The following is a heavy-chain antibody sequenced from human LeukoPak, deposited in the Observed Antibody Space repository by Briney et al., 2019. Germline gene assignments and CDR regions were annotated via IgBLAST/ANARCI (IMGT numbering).Heavy chain of an antibody. V-gene: IGHV4-59*01. CDR3: ARGGGDSSSPFDY. Sequence: PSETLSLTCTVSGGSISSYYWSWIRQPPGKGLEWIGCVYYSGSTNYNPSLKSRVTISVDTSKNQFSLKLSSVTAADTAVYYCARGGGDSSSPFDYWGQGTLVTVSS. J-gene: IGHJ4*02. CDR1: GGSISSYY. D-gene: IGHD6-13*01. CDR2: VYYSGST.